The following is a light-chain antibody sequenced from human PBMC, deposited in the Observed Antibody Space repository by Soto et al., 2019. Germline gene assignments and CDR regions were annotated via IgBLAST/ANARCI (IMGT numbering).Light chain of an antibody. CDR3: QPYNNWPLT. J-gene: IGKJ4*01. V-gene: IGKV3-11*01. CDR2: DAS. CDR1: QSVSSY. Sequence: IVLTQSPATLSLSPGERATLSCRASQSVSSYLAWYQQKPGQAPRLLIYDASNRATGVPTRFSGSRSGAEFTLTINSLQSEDFAVYYCQPYNNWPLTFGGGTKVDIK.